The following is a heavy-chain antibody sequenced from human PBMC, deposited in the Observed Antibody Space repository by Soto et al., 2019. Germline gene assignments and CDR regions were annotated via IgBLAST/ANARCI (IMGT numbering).Heavy chain of an antibody. CDR2: INHSGST. V-gene: IGHV4-31*03. CDR3: ARGEKHRNFDY. CDR1: GGSISSGGYY. Sequence: PSETLSLTCTVSGGSISSGGYYWSWIRQHPGKGLEWIGEINHSGSTNYNPSLKSRVTISVDTSKNQFSLKLSSVAAADTAVYYCARGEKHRNFDYWGQGTLVTVSS. J-gene: IGHJ4*02.